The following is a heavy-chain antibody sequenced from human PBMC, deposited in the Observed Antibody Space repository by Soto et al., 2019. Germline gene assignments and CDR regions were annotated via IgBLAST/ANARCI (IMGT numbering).Heavy chain of an antibody. V-gene: IGHV1-18*01. CDR2: ISPYNGNT. D-gene: IGHD2-2*01. J-gene: IGHJ4*02. Sequence: HVQLLQSGGELKKPGASVKVSCNTSGFTFNTYFISWVRQAPGQGLEWMGWISPYNGNTKYGEKFQGRATMTTDTITRTAYMELRNLRIDDTAVYYCARDTSNSFDYWGQGTLVTVSS. CDR1: GFTFNTYF. CDR3: ARDTSNSFDY.